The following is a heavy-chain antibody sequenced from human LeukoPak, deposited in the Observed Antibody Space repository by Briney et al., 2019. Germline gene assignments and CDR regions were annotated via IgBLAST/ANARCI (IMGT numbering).Heavy chain of an antibody. V-gene: IGHV3-43*01. CDR2: ITWNGGST. D-gene: IGHD5-18*01. CDR3: VKDAGLDTAMAFVS. Sequence: AGGSLRLSCAASGFTFDDYTMSWVRQPPGKGLEWVALITWNGGSTYYAESVKGRFTISRVNSNNSLFLQLNSLRTEDTALYYCVKDAGLDTAMAFVSWGQGTLVTVSP. J-gene: IGHJ4*02. CDR1: GFTFDDYT.